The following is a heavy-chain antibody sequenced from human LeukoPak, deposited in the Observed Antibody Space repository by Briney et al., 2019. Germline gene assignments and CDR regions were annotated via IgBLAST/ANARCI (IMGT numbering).Heavy chain of an antibody. D-gene: IGHD3-3*01. V-gene: IGHV3-23*01. CDR3: ASDVLRFLEWLFAPTYYMDV. J-gene: IGHJ6*03. CDR1: GFTFSSYA. CDR2: ISGSGGST. Sequence: PGGSLRLSCAASGFTFSSYAMSWVRQAPGKGLEWVSAISGSGGSTYYADSVKGRFTISRDNSKNTLYLQMNSLRAEDTAVYYCASDVLRFLEWLFAPTYYMDVWGKGTTVTVSS.